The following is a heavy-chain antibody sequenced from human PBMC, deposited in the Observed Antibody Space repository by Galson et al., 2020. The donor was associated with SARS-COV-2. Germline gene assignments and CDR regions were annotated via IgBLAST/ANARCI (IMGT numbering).Heavy chain of an antibody. Sequence: GESLKISCAASGFRFTNYGMHWVRQAPGKGLEWVAVIWYDGTNTYYSDSVKGRFTISRDTSKNTLYLQMNSLRAEDTAVYYCVRGVGGMLRDSFDIWGQGTMVTVSS. CDR1: GFRFTNYG. CDR2: IWYDGTNT. D-gene: IGHD3-22*01. V-gene: IGHV3-33*01. CDR3: VRGVGGMLRDSFDI. J-gene: IGHJ3*02.